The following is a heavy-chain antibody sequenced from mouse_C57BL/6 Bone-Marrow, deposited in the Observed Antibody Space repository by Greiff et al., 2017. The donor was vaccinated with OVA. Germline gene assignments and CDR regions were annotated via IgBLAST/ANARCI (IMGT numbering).Heavy chain of an antibody. Sequence: EVKLMESGEGLVKPGGSLKLSCAASGFTFSSYAMSWVRQTPEKRLEWVAYISSGGDSIYYADTVTGRFTISRDNARNTLYLQMSSLKSEDTAMYYCTREALPAWFAYWGQGTLVTVSA. CDR3: TREALPAWFAY. CDR1: GFTFSSYA. V-gene: IGHV5-9-1*02. J-gene: IGHJ3*01. CDR2: ISSGGDSI. D-gene: IGHD1-1*01.